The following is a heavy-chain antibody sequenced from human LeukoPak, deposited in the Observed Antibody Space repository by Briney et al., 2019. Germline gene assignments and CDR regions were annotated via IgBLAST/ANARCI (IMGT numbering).Heavy chain of an antibody. J-gene: IGHJ4*02. D-gene: IGHD6-13*01. CDR3: ASPRYSSSWGYFDY. CDR2: IIPIFSTA. Sequence: SVKVSCKASGATFSSKAISWVRQAPGQGLEWMGRIIPIFSTANYAQKFQGRVTITADKSTITAYMELSRLRYKHTAVYNCASPRYSSSWGYFDYWGQGTLVTVSS. V-gene: IGHV1-69*06. CDR1: GATFSSKA.